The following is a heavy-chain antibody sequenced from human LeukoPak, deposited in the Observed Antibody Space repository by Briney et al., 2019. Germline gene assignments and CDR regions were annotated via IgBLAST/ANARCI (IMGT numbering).Heavy chain of an antibody. V-gene: IGHV4-39*07. CDR3: AREKQGFDP. J-gene: IGHJ5*02. CDR2: IYYSGST. Sequence: TSETLSLTCTVSGGSISSSSYYWGWIRQPPGKGLEWIGSIYYSGSTYYNPSLKSRVTISVDTSKNQFSLKLSPVTAADTAVYYCAREKQGFDPWGQGTLVTVSS. CDR1: GGSISSSSYY.